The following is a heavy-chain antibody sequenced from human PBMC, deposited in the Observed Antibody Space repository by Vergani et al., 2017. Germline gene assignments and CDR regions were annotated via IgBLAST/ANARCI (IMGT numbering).Heavy chain of an antibody. CDR1: GFTFSSYG. Sequence: QVQLVESGGGVVQPGGSLRLSCAASGFTFSSYGMHWVRQAPGKGLEWVAFIRDDGSNKYYADSVKGRFTISRDNSKNTLYLQMNSLRAEDTAVYYCARDWQQLAFDYWGQGTLVTVSS. CDR3: ARDWQQLAFDY. J-gene: IGHJ4*02. D-gene: IGHD6-13*01. V-gene: IGHV3-30*02. CDR2: IRDDGSNK.